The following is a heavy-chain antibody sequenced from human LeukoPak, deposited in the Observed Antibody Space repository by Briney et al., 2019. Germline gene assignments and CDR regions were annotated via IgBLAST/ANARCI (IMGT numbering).Heavy chain of an antibody. CDR1: GINVTTNY. J-gene: IGHJ4*01. CDR3: VSSTGQQFIPYDY. CDR2: IYGDNAA. D-gene: IGHD6-13*01. V-gene: IGHV3-66*02. Sequence: EGSLRLSCAASGINVTTNYMTWIRQAPGKGLEWVSLIYGDNAAYYAESVRGRFIISRDNLKNTLFLQMNSLRPEDTALYYCVSSTGQQFIPYDYWGHGTHVTVSS.